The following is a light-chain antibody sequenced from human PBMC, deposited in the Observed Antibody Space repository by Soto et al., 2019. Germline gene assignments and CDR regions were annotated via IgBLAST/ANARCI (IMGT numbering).Light chain of an antibody. CDR1: QRVSTN. CDR2: GAS. J-gene: IGKJ2*01. V-gene: IGKV3-15*01. CDR3: QQYSDWPPTYT. Sequence: EIVMTQSPATVSVSPGERATLSCRASQRVSTNLAWYQQKPGQAPRLLIYGASTRATGIPGRFSGSGAETEFTLTISNLESEDFAVYYCQQYSDWPPTYTFGQGTKLEIK.